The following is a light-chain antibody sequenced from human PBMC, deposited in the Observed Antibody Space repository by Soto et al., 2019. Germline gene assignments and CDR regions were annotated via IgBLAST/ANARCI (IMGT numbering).Light chain of an antibody. Sequence: EIVLTQSPATLSLSPGDRATLSCRASQSVGSYLAWYQQKPGQTPRLLIYDASTRATGIPARFSGSGSGTDFSLPISSLEPEDFAIYYCQQRSNWPPLTFGGGTKVEIK. CDR2: DAS. J-gene: IGKJ4*01. CDR3: QQRSNWPPLT. CDR1: QSVGSY. V-gene: IGKV3-11*01.